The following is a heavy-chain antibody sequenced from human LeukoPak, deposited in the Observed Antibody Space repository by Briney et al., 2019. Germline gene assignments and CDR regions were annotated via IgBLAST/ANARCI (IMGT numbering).Heavy chain of an antibody. CDR2: INPSGGST. CDR1: GYTFTSYY. D-gene: IGHD3-10*01. V-gene: IGHV1-46*01. Sequence: ASVKVSCKASGYTFTSYYMHWVRQAPGQGLEWMGIINPSGGSTSYAQKFQGRVTMTRDTSTSTVYVELSSLRSEDTAVYYCARDSSTMVRGVIGGTWFDPWGQGTLVTVSS. J-gene: IGHJ5*02. CDR3: ARDSSTMVRGVIGGTWFDP.